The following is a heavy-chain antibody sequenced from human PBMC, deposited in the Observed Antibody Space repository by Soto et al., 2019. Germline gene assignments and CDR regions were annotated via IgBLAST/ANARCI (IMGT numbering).Heavy chain of an antibody. Sequence: QVQLVQSGAEVKKPGSSVKVSCKASGGTFSSYAISWVRQAPGQGLEWMGGIIPIFGTANYAQKFQGRVTITADESTSTAYMELSSLRSEDTAVYYCASTLYYYDSSGYFPRRWGQGPLVTVSS. D-gene: IGHD3-22*01. CDR2: IIPIFGTA. CDR1: GGTFSSYA. J-gene: IGHJ4*02. CDR3: ASTLYYYDSSGYFPRR. V-gene: IGHV1-69*01.